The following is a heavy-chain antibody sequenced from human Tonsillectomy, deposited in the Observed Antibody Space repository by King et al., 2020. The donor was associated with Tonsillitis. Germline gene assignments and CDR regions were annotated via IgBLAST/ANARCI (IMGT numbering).Heavy chain of an antibody. D-gene: IGHD6-19*01. V-gene: IGHV3-20*04. CDR3: ARRVAGSLNWYFDV. CDR1: GFTFEDYG. CDR2: INWNDAST. Sequence: VQLVESGGRVVRPGGSLRLSCAASGFTFEDYGMSWVRQAPGKGLEWVSGINWNDASTGYPDSVKGRFTISRANAKKSLYLQMNSLRLEDTALYYCARRVAGSLNWYFDVWGRGTLVTVSS. J-gene: IGHJ2*01.